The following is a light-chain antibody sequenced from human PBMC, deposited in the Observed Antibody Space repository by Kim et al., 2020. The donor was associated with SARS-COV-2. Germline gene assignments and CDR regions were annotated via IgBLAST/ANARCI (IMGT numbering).Light chain of an antibody. CDR1: QSVSSSY. J-gene: IGKJ1*01. V-gene: IGKV3-20*01. CDR3: QQYGSSRT. Sequence: WSPGGRATLSCRASQSVSSSYLAWYQQKPGQAPRLLIYGASSRATGIPDRFSGSGSGTDFTLTISRLEPEDFAVYYCQQYGSSRTFGQGTKVDIK. CDR2: GAS.